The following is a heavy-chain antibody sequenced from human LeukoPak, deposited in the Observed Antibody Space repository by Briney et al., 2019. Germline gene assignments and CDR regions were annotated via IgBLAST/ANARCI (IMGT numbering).Heavy chain of an antibody. CDR3: ARDRSDGNYYMVV. J-gene: IGHJ6*03. V-gene: IGHV3-53*01. CDR2: IYGGGST. Sequence: GGSLRLSCAASGFTVSRNYMSWVRQAPGKGLEWVSVIYGGGSTSYADSVKGRFIISRDNSKNTLYLQMNSLRADDTAVYYRARDRSDGNYYMVVWGKGTTVIVSS. D-gene: IGHD5-24*01. CDR1: GFTVSRNY.